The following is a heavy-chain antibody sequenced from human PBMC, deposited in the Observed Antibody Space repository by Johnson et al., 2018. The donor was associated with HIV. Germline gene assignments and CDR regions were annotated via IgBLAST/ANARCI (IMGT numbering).Heavy chain of an antibody. CDR2: ISYDASNK. CDR1: AFTFSSYA. Sequence: QVQLVESGGGVVQPGRYLRLSCAASAFTFSSYAMHWVRQAPGKGLEWVAVISYDASNKYYADSVKGRFTISRDNSKNTLYLQMNSLRTEDTAVYYCARVRGGTGHGAFDIWGQGTMVTVSS. J-gene: IGHJ3*02. CDR3: ARVRGGTGHGAFDI. V-gene: IGHV3-30*04.